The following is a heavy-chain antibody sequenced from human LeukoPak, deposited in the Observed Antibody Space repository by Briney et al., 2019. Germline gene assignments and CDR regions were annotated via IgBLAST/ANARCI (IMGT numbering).Heavy chain of an antibody. D-gene: IGHD6-19*01. CDR2: IKQDGSEK. J-gene: IGHJ4*02. V-gene: IGHV3-7*01. CDR3: ASFRITVAGRTGLDY. Sequence: TGGSLRLSCAASGFTFSNYWMSWVRQAPGKGLEWVANIKQDGSEKYYVDSVKGRFTISRDNAKNSLYLQMNSLRAEDTAVYYCASFRITVAGRTGLDYWGQGTLSPSPQ. CDR1: GFTFSNYW.